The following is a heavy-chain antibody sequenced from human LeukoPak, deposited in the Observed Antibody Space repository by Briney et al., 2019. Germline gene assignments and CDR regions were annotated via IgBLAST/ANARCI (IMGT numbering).Heavy chain of an antibody. V-gene: IGHV1-18*01. CDR3: ARDYDSSGYYYVVGSAIDY. J-gene: IGHJ4*02. Sequence: ASVKVSCKASGYTFTSYGISWVRQAPGQGLEWMGWISAYNGNTNYAQKLQGRVTMTTDTSTSTAYMKLRSLRSDDTAVYYCARDYDSSGYYYVVGSAIDYWGQGTLVTVSS. CDR2: ISAYNGNT. CDR1: GYTFTSYG. D-gene: IGHD3-22*01.